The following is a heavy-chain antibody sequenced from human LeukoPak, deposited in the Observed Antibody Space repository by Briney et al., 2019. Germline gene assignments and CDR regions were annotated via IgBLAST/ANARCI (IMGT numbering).Heavy chain of an antibody. CDR2: INQDGNDK. Sequence: GGSLRLSCAASGLTFSNCWMSWVRQTPGKGLEWVANINQDGNDKYYVDSVKGRFTISRDNAKNTLYLQMNSLRAEDTAVYYCARGNDFWGQGTLVTVSS. D-gene: IGHD3-3*01. CDR3: ARGNDF. J-gene: IGHJ4*02. V-gene: IGHV3-7*01. CDR1: GLTFSNCW.